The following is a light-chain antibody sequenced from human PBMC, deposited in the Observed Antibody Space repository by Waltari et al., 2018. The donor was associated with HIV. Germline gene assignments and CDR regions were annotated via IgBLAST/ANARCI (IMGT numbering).Light chain of an antibody. Sequence: QTVVTQEPSFSVSPGGTVTLTCGLSSGSVSSSYYPSWYQQTPGQAPRSLIDSTNTRSSGVPDRFSGSILENKAALTITGAQADDESDYYCVLYMGSGIWVFGGGTKLTVL. CDR1: SGSVSSSYY. CDR3: VLYMGSGIWV. J-gene: IGLJ3*02. V-gene: IGLV8-61*01. CDR2: STN.